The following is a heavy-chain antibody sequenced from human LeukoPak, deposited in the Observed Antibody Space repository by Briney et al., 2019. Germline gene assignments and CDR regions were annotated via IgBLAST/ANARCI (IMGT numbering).Heavy chain of an antibody. CDR3: ARGRRGSSISLVYYMDV. J-gene: IGHJ6*03. CDR2: IYTSGST. V-gene: IGHV4-4*09. D-gene: IGHD6-6*01. Sequence: SSETLSLTCTVSGGSISSYYWSWIRQPPGKGLEWIGYIYTSGSTNYNPSLKSRVTISVDTSKNQFSLKLSSVTAADTAVYYCARGRRGSSISLVYYMDVWGKGTTVTVSS. CDR1: GGSISSYY.